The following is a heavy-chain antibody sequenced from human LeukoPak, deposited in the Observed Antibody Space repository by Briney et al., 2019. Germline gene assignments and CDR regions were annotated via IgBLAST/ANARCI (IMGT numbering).Heavy chain of an antibody. Sequence: GGSLRLSCAASGFTFSSYEMNWVRQAPGRGLEWVSFISRSGTTIYYADSVKGRFTISRDNAKNSLYLQMNSLRADDTAVYYCARNRYSSGWYTKTFDYWGQGTLVTVSS. CDR3: ARNRYSSGWYTKTFDY. CDR2: ISRSGTTI. V-gene: IGHV3-48*03. CDR1: GFTFSSYE. D-gene: IGHD6-19*01. J-gene: IGHJ4*02.